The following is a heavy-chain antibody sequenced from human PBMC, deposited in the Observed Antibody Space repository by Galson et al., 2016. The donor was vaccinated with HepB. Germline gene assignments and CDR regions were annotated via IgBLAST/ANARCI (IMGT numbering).Heavy chain of an antibody. J-gene: IGHJ3*02. CDR3: ARDGYDSSGFPAFDI. CDR1: GGSFSSGAYY. V-gene: IGHV4-31*03. D-gene: IGHD3-22*01. CDR2: IYYSGST. Sequence: QVQLQESGPGLVKPSQTLSLTCTVSGGSFSSGAYYWSWIRQHPGKGLEWIGFIYYSGSTYYNPSPKSRINISVDTSKHHFSLKLSSVTAADTAVYYCARDGYDSSGFPAFDIWGQGTMVTVSS.